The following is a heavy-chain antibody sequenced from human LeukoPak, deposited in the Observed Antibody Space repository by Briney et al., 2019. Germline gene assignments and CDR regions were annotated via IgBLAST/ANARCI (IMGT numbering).Heavy chain of an antibody. J-gene: IGHJ4*02. CDR1: GGTFSSYA. D-gene: IGHD1-26*01. CDR2: IIPIFGTA. CDR3: ATTEGGIVGATSLDY. Sequence: SVKVSCKASGGTFSSYAISWVRQAPGQGLEWMGGIIPIFGTANYAQKFQGRVTITTDEYTSTAYMELSSLRSEDTAVYYCATTEGGIVGATSLDYWGQGTLVTVSS. V-gene: IGHV1-69*05.